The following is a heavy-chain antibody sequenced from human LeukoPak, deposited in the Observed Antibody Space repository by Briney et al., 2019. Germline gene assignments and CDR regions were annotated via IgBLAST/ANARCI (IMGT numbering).Heavy chain of an antibody. Sequence: GRSLRLSCAASGFTFSSYGMHWLRQAPGRGLEGGTFISYDGSNKYYADSVKGRFTISRDNSKNTLYLQMNSLRADDTAVYYCAKLHGGWELLDFDYWGQGTLVTVSS. J-gene: IGHJ4*02. V-gene: IGHV3-30*18. CDR3: AKLHGGWELLDFDY. D-gene: IGHD1-26*01. CDR2: ISYDGSNK. CDR1: GFTFSSYG.